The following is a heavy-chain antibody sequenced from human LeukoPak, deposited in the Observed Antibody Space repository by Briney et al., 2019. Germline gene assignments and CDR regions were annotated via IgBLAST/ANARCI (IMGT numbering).Heavy chain of an antibody. CDR3: ARESPDWFDS. V-gene: IGHV3-48*03. Sequence: PGGSLRLSCAASGFTFSSYEMNWVRQAPGKGLEWVSYIHSGGTVIHYADSVKGRFAISRDNAKNSLYLQMNSLRAEDTAVYYCARESPDWFDSWGQGTLVTVSS. CDR2: IHSGGTVI. CDR1: GFTFSSYE. J-gene: IGHJ5*01.